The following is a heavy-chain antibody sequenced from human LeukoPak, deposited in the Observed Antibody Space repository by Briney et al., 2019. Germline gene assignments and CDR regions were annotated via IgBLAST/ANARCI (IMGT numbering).Heavy chain of an antibody. Sequence: PGGSLRLSCAASGFTFSNYWMHWVRQAPGKGLVWVSRIKGDGSHTIYADSVKGRFTISRDNSKSTLFMQMNSLRAEDTAVYYCAREYDSSWPSWGQGTLVTVSS. CDR3: AREYDSSWPS. V-gene: IGHV3-74*01. CDR2: IKGDGSHT. D-gene: IGHD3-22*01. J-gene: IGHJ5*02. CDR1: GFTFSNYW.